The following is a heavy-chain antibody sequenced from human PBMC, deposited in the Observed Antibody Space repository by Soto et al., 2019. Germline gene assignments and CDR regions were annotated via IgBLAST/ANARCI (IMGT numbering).Heavy chain of an antibody. CDR3: AREGAAGPHFDY. CDR1: GFTFSSYG. D-gene: IGHD6-13*01. Sequence: GGSLRLSCAASGFTFSSYGMHWVRQAPGKGLEWVAVIWYDGSNKYYADSVKGRFTISRDNSKNTLYLQMNSLRAEDTAVYYCAREGAAGPHFDYWGQGTLVTVSS. J-gene: IGHJ4*02. V-gene: IGHV3-33*01. CDR2: IWYDGSNK.